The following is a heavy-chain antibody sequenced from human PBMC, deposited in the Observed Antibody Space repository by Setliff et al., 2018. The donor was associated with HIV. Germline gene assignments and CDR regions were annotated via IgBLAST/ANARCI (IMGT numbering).Heavy chain of an antibody. CDR1: GFDVEKSG. D-gene: IGHD3-3*01. Sequence: GGSLRLSCEASGFDVEKSGMHWIRQAPGKGLEWVAVMYYDGVTTYYADSVKGRFTISRDGSKNMIFLQMNSLRVDDTAVYYCARGRVLEWLLNHWGQGTRVTVSS. CDR3: ARGRVLEWLLNH. V-gene: IGHV3-30*12. CDR2: MYYDGVTT. J-gene: IGHJ4*02.